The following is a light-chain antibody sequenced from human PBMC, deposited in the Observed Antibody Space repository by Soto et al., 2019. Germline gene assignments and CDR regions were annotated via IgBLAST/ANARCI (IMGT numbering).Light chain of an antibody. CDR2: RND. V-gene: IGLV1-47*01. Sequence: QSVLTQPPSASGTPGQRVTISCSGSSSNVGGNYVYWYQQVTGAAPRRLIYRNDQRPSGVPDRFSGSKSGTSASLTISGLRSEDEADYYCAVWDDSLIGPVFGGGTKRTVL. J-gene: IGLJ2*01. CDR3: AVWDDSLIGPV. CDR1: SSNVGGNY.